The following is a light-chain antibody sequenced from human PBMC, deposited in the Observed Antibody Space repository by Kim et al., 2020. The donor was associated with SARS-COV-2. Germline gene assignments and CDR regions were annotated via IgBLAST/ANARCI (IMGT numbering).Light chain of an antibody. J-gene: IGKJ4*01. V-gene: IGKV3-20*01. CDR3: QQYGTSPLT. Sequence: EIVLTQSPGTLSLSPGERATLSCRASQSVTSSYLAWYQKKPGQAPRLLMYGASTRATGIPDRISGSGSGTDFTLTISRLEPEDFAVYFCQQYGTSPLTFGGGTKLEI. CDR1: QSVTSSY. CDR2: GAS.